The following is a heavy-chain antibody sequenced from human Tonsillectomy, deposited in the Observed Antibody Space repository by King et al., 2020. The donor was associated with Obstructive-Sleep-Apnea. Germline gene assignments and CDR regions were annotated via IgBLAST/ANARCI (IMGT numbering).Heavy chain of an antibody. V-gene: IGHV3-72*01. J-gene: IGHJ4*02. CDR1: GFTFSDHY. Sequence: VQLVESGGGLVQPGGSLRLSCAASGFTFSDHYMDWVRQAPGKGLEWVGRTRNKANSYTTEYAASVKGRFTLSRDDSKNALYLQMNSLKTEDTAVYYCATPASHSSGWYSLWGQGTLVTVSS. CDR2: TRNKANSYTT. D-gene: IGHD6-19*01. CDR3: ATPASHSSGWYSL.